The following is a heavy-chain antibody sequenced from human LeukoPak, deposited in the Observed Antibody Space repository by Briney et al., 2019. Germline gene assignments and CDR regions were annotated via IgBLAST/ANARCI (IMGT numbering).Heavy chain of an antibody. CDR3: ARPGEGHSGSWYDY. CDR1: GGSISSYY. J-gene: IGHJ4*02. D-gene: IGHD6-13*01. V-gene: IGHV4-59*08. Sequence: SETLSLTCTVSGGSISSYYWSWIRQPPGKGLEWIGYIYYSGSTNYNPSLKSRVTISVDTSKNQFSLKLSSVTAADTAVYYCARPGEGHSGSWYDYWGQGTLVTVSS. CDR2: IYYSGST.